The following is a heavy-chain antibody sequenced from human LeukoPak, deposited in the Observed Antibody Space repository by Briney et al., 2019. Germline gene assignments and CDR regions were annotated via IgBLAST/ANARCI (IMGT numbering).Heavy chain of an antibody. CDR1: GGSISSSSYY. CDR3: ARDSYYYDSSGYYDPWYFDL. D-gene: IGHD3-22*01. J-gene: IGHJ2*01. Sequence: SETLSLTCTVSGGSISSSSYYWGWIRQPPGKGLEWIGSIYYSGSTYYNPSLKSRVTISVDTSKNQFSLKLSSVTAADTAVYYCARDSYYYDSSGYYDPWYFDLWGRGTLVTVSS. V-gene: IGHV4-39*02. CDR2: IYYSGST.